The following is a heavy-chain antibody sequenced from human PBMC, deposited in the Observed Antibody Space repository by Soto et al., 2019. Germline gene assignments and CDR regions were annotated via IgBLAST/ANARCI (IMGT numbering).Heavy chain of an antibody. D-gene: IGHD3-10*01. V-gene: IGHV2-5*02. CDR2: IYWDNDK. CDR1: GFSLSTTGVG. J-gene: IGHJ4*02. CDR3: ARSLWFGELH. Sequence: QITLKESGPPLGKPTQTLTLTCSFSGFSLSTTGVGVGWIRQSPGKALEWLASIYWDNDKRYSPSLKRRVTITQDTSKNQVVLTVTNMDPVDTGTYYCARSLWFGELHWGQGALVTVSS.